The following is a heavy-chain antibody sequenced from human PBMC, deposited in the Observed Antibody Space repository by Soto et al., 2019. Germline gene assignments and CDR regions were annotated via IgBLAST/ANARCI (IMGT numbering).Heavy chain of an antibody. J-gene: IGHJ4*02. D-gene: IGHD1-26*01. CDR2: MQPSSGRT. V-gene: IGHV1-8*01. CDR3: ARGVTAGVDY. Sequence: GASVKVSCKASGYSFTSLDINWVRQTTGQGLEWMGWMQPSSGRTGYAQKFQGRVTMTRDTSINTAYMELSSLTSDDTAFYYCARGVTAGVDYWGQGSLVTVSS. CDR1: GYSFTSLD.